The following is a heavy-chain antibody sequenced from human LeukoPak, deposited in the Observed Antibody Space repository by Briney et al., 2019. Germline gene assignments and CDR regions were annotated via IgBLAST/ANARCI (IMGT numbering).Heavy chain of an antibody. CDR2: ISSGSRYI. Sequence: GGSLRLSCAASGFTFSSYSMNWVRQSPGKGLEWVSSISSGSRYIYYADSVKGRFTISRDNAKDSLYLQMNSLRAEDTAVYYCARALYYYDSSGGTFDYWGQGTLVTVPS. V-gene: IGHV3-21*01. D-gene: IGHD3-22*01. CDR1: GFTFSSYS. CDR3: ARALYYYDSSGGTFDY. J-gene: IGHJ4*02.